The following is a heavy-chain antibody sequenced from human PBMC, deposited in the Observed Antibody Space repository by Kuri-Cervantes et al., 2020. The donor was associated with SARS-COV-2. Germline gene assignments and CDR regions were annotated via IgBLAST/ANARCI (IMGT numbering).Heavy chain of an antibody. V-gene: IGHV3-48*01. Sequence: GESLKISCAASGFTFSSYAMHWVRQAPGKGLEWVSYISSSSSTIYYADSVKGRFTISRDNAKNSLYLQMNSLRAEDTAVYYCARAPYAFDIWGKGTMGTVSS. CDR3: ARAPYAFDI. CDR1: GFTFSSYA. J-gene: IGHJ3*02. CDR2: ISSSSSTI.